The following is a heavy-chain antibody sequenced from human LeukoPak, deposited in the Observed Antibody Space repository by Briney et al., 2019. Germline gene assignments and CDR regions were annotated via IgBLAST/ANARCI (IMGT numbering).Heavy chain of an antibody. CDR2: INHSGST. CDR3: ARDIHYYDILTGYYSYYFDY. D-gene: IGHD3-9*01. Sequence: SETLSLTCAVYGGSFSGYYWSWIRQPPGKGLEWIGEINHSGSTNYNPSLKSRVTISVDTSKNQFSPKLSSVTAADTAVYYCARDIHYYDILTGYYSYYFDYWGQGTLVTVSS. J-gene: IGHJ4*02. V-gene: IGHV4-34*01. CDR1: GGSFSGYY.